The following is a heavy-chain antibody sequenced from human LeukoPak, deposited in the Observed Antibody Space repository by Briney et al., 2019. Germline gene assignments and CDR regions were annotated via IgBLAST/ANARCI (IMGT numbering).Heavy chain of an antibody. CDR2: MNPNSGNT. J-gene: IGHJ5*02. CDR3: AREKRLAAVGKGWFAP. Sequence: ASVKVSCKASGYTFTSYDINWVRQATGQGLEWMGWMNPNSGNTGYAQKFQGRVTMTRNTSISTAYMELSSLRSEDTAVYYCAREKRLAAVGKGWFAPGGRETLVTVPS. CDR1: GYTFTSYD. V-gene: IGHV1-8*01. D-gene: IGHD6-13*01.